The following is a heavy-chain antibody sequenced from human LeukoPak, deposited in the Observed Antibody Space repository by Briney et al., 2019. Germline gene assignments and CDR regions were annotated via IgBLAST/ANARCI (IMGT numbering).Heavy chain of an antibody. D-gene: IGHD6-19*01. J-gene: IGHJ4*02. CDR3: AKGCPLGGCFDY. V-gene: IGHV3-30*18. Sequence: GGSLRLSCAASGFTFSSYGMHWVRQAPGKGLEWVAVISYDGSNKYYADSVKGRFTISRDNSKNTLYLQMNSLRAEDTAVYYCAKGCPLGGCFDYWGQGTLVTVSS. CDR2: ISYDGSNK. CDR1: GFTFSSYG.